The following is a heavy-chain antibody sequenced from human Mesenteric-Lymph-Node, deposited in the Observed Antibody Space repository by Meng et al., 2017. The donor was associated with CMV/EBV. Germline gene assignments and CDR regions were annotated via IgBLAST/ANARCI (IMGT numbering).Heavy chain of an antibody. V-gene: IGHV4-39*01. Sequence: GSLRLSCTVSGGSISSISSYWGWIRQPPGKGLEWIGSIYYSGSTYYNPSLKSRVTISVDTSKNQFSLKLSSVTAADTAVYYCARQNYDYDFWSGYYTGTYYYYGMDVWGQGTTVTVSS. D-gene: IGHD3-3*01. CDR1: GGSISSISSY. CDR2: IYYSGST. CDR3: ARQNYDYDFWSGYYTGTYYYYGMDV. J-gene: IGHJ6*02.